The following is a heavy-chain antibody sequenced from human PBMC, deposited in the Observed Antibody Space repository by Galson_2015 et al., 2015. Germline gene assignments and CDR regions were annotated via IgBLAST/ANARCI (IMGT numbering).Heavy chain of an antibody. D-gene: IGHD5/OR15-5a*01. CDR2: ISYDGSNK. CDR1: GFTFSSYA. J-gene: IGHJ4*02. CDR3: ARDVSETSYFDY. Sequence: SLRLSCAASGFTFSSYAMHWVRQAPGKGLEWVAVISYDGSNKYYADSVKGRITISRDNSKNTLYLQMNSLRGEDTALYYCARDVSETSYFDYWGQGTLVTVSS. V-gene: IGHV3-30-3*01.